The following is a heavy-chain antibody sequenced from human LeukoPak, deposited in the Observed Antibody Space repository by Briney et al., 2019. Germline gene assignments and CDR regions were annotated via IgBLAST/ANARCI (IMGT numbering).Heavy chain of an antibody. CDR3: ARSPAEWFGELNYYYYGMDV. J-gene: IGHJ6*02. D-gene: IGHD3-10*01. V-gene: IGHV3-21*01. CDR2: ISSSSYI. Sequence: GGSLRLSCAASGFTFSSYSMNWVRQAPGKGLEWVSSISSSSYIYYADSVKGRFTISRDNAKNSLYLQMNSLRAEDTAVYYCARSPAEWFGELNYYYYGMDVWGQGTTVTVSS. CDR1: GFTFSSYS.